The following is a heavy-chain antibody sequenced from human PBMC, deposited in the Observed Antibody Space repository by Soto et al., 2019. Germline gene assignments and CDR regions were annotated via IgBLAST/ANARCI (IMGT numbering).Heavy chain of an antibody. Sequence: QLQLQESGPGLVKPSETLSLTCTVSGGSISGSSYYWGWIRQPPGKGLEWIGAIYYTGSTYYKPSLKSRVTIYVDTSKNQFSLKLNSVSAADTGVYYCASGGEGSIAVAGWGQGTLVTVSS. CDR2: IYYTGST. CDR1: GGSISGSSYY. J-gene: IGHJ4*02. CDR3: ASGGEGSIAVAG. V-gene: IGHV4-39*01. D-gene: IGHD6-19*01.